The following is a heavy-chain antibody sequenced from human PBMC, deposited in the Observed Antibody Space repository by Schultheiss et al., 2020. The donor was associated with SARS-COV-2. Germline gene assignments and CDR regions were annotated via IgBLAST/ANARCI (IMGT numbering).Heavy chain of an antibody. D-gene: IGHD3-10*01. Sequence: SQTLSLTCTVSGGSISSSSYYWGWIRQPPGKGLEWIGYIYHSGSTYYNPSLKSRVTISVDKSKNQFSLKLSSVTAADTAVYYCARGGTMVRGPIGDYYYYGMDVWGQGTMVTVSS. CDR2: IYHSGST. CDR1: GGSISSSSYY. V-gene: IGHV4-39*07. J-gene: IGHJ6*02. CDR3: ARGGTMVRGPIGDYYYYGMDV.